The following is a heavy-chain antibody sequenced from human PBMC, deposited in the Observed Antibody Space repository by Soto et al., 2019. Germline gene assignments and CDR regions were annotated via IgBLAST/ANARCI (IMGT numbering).Heavy chain of an antibody. Sequence: GGSLRLSCAASGFTFSSYSMNWVRQAPGKGLEWVSSISSSSSYIYYADSVKGRFTISRDNAKNSLYLQMNSLRAEDTAVYYCARGPKFSKYGSYYYYYMDVWGKGTTVTVSS. CDR2: ISSSSSYI. D-gene: IGHD3-10*01. CDR1: GFTFSSYS. J-gene: IGHJ6*03. CDR3: ARGPKFSKYGSYYYYYMDV. V-gene: IGHV3-21*01.